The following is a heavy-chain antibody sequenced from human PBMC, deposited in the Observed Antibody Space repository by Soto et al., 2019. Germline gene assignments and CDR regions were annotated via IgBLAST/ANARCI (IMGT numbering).Heavy chain of an antibody. CDR1: GGSFSGYY. J-gene: IGHJ3*02. CDR2: INHSGST. D-gene: IGHD5-18*01. V-gene: IGHV4-34*01. CDR3: ARARYSYGERAFDI. Sequence: SETLSLTCAVYGGSFSGYYWSGIRQPPGKGLEWIGEINHSGSTNYNPSLKSRVTISVDASKNQFSLKLSSVTAADTAVYYCARARYSYGERAFDIWGQGTMVTVSS.